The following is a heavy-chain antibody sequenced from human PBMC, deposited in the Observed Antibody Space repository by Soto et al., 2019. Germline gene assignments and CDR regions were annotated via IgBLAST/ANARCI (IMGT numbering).Heavy chain of an antibody. D-gene: IGHD2-2*01. J-gene: IGHJ5*02. CDR1: GGSISSYY. V-gene: IGHV4-59*01. CDR3: ARERGEDIVLVPAGHWFDP. CDR2: IYYSGST. Sequence: PSETLSLTCTVSGGSISSYYWSWIRQPPGKGLEWIGYIYYSGSTNFNPSLKSRVTISVDTSKNQFSLKLSSVTAADTAVYYCARERGEDIVLVPAGHWFDPWGQGTLVTVSS.